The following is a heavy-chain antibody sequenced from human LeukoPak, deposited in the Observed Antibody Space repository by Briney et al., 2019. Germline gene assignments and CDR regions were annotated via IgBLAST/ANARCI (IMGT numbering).Heavy chain of an antibody. CDR2: IYYSGTT. D-gene: IGHD6-19*01. V-gene: IGHV4-39*07. J-gene: IGHJ5*02. CDR1: GASISTIISY. CDR3: ARDQGAVAGIDP. Sequence: SETLSLTCTVSGASISTIISYWGWIRQTPGKGLEWIGSIYYSGTTYYNPSLESRVTISIDTSKNQFSVKLTSVTAADTAVYYCARDQGAVAGIDPWGQGTLVTVSS.